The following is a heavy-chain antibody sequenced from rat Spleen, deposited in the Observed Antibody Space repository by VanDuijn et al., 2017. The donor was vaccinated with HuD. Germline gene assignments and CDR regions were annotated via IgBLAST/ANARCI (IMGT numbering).Heavy chain of an antibody. CDR3: ARDNYPGPYYFDC. V-gene: IGHV3-1*01. CDR1: GYSITSNY. Sequence: EVQLQESGPGLVKPSQSLSLTCSVTGYSITSNYWGWIRKFPGNKMELMGYITYSGTTTYSPSLKSRISITRDTSKNQFFLQLNSVTTEDTARYYCARDNYPGPYYFDCWGHGVVVSVSS. D-gene: IGHD1-4*01. CDR2: ITYSGTT. J-gene: IGHJ2*01.